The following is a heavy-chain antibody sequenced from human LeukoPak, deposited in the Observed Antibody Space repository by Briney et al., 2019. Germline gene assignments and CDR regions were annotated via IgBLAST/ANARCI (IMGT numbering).Heavy chain of an antibody. J-gene: IGHJ3*02. CDR2: MNPNSGNT. D-gene: IGHD6-6*01. V-gene: IGHV1-8*01. Sequence: ASVKVSCKASGYAFTSYDINWVRQATGQGLEWMGWMNPNSGNTGYAQKFQGRVTMTRNTSISTAYMELSSLRSEDTAVYYCARVSIAASDAFDIWGQGTMVTVSS. CDR3: ARVSIAASDAFDI. CDR1: GYAFTSYD.